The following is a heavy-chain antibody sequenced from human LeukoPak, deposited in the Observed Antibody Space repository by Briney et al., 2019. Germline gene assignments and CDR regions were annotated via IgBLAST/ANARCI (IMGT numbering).Heavy chain of an antibody. CDR3: ARGGLYSSSCNQDFDY. V-gene: IGHV4-34*01. J-gene: IGHJ4*02. CDR2: INHSGST. D-gene: IGHD6-6*01. Sequence: PSETLSLTCAVYGGSFGGYYWSWIRQPPGKGLEWIGEINHSGSTNYNPSLKSRVTISVDTSKNQFSLKLSSVTAADTAVYYCARGGLYSSSCNQDFDYWGQGTLVTVSS. CDR1: GGSFGGYY.